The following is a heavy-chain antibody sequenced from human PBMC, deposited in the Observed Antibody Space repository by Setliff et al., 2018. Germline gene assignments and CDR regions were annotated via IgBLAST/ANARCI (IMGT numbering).Heavy chain of an antibody. J-gene: IGHJ5*02. CDR2: IYDSGSS. V-gene: IGHV4-39*01. CDR3: GRGFSRIEGWGNWFDP. Sequence: ETLSLTCTVSGGSVSNSGFFWGLLRQAPGKGLEWIENIYDSGSSNYNPSLKSRLIITRDTSKNQISLKFTSVTAADTAVYYCGRGFSRIEGWGNWFDPWGQGILVTVSS. CDR1: GGSVSNSGFF. D-gene: IGHD2-15*01.